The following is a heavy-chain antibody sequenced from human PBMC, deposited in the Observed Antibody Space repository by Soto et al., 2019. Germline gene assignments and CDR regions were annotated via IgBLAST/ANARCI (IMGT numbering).Heavy chain of an antibody. CDR1: GGSISSSSYY. D-gene: IGHD6-13*01. CDR3: ASVYSSSWYYFDY. J-gene: IGHJ4*02. CDR2: IYYSGST. Sequence: SETLSLTCTVSGGSISSSSYYWGWIRQPPGKGLEWIGSIYYSGSTYYNPSLKSRVTISVDTSKNQFSLKLSSVTAADTAVYYCASVYSSSWYYFDYWGQGTLVTVSS. V-gene: IGHV4-39*01.